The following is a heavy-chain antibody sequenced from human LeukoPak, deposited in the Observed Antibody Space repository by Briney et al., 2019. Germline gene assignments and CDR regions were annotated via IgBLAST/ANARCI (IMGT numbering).Heavy chain of an antibody. Sequence: ASVKVSCKASGYTFTSYGITWVRQAPGQGLEWMGWINPNSGGTNYAQKFQGRVTMTRDTSISTAYMELSRLRSDATAVYYCASNNQVRGVIILFDYWGQGTLVTVSS. CDR2: INPNSGGT. D-gene: IGHD3-10*01. CDR1: GYTFTSYG. CDR3: ASNNQVRGVIILFDY. J-gene: IGHJ4*02. V-gene: IGHV1-2*02.